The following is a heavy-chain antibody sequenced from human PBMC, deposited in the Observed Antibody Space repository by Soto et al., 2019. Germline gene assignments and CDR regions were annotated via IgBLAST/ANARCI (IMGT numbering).Heavy chain of an antibody. CDR1: GGSIASGGYY. CDR3: ATFTPSYYSASGAY. Sequence: QVQLQESGPRLVKPSQTLSLTCTVSGGSIASGGYYWTWIRQHPGEGLEWIAYIYSSGTTSYNPSLNSRVSISIDTSKNQFSLRLSSVTAADTAVYYCATFTPSYYSASGAYWGQGTLVTVSS. V-gene: IGHV4-31*03. J-gene: IGHJ4*02. CDR2: IYSSGTT. D-gene: IGHD3-10*01.